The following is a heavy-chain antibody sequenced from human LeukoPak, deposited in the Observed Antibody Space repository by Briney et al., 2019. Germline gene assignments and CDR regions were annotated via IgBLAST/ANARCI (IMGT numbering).Heavy chain of an antibody. CDR1: GFTFSSYA. Sequence: PGGSLRLSCAASGFTFSSYAMSWVRQAPGKGLEWVSGISGSGGSTYYADSVKGRFTISRDNSKNTLYLQMNSLRAEDTAVYYCAKGRRDRGYYDSSGPFDYWGQGTLVTVSS. V-gene: IGHV3-23*01. J-gene: IGHJ4*02. CDR3: AKGRRDRGYYDSSGPFDY. CDR2: ISGSGGST. D-gene: IGHD3-22*01.